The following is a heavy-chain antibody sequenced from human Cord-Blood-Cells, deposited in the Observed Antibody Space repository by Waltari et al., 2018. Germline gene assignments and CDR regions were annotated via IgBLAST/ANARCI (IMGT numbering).Heavy chain of an antibody. CDR2: IYPGDSDT. CDR3: ARQVSSPNYGDLTHFDY. D-gene: IGHD4-17*01. CDR1: GYSFTSYW. V-gene: IGHV5-51*01. J-gene: IGHJ4*02. Sequence: EVQLVQSGAEVKKPGASLKISCKGSGYSFTSYWIGWVRQMPGTGLEWMGIIYPGDSDTRYSPSFQGQVTISADKSISTAYLQWSSLKASDTAMYYCARQVSSPNYGDLTHFDYWGRGTLVTVSS.